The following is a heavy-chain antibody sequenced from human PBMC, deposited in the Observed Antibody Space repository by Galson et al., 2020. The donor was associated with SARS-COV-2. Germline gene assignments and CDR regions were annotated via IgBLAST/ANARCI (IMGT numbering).Heavy chain of an antibody. CDR1: GFSLSSSGVG. D-gene: IGHD3-22*01. Sequence: SGPTLAKPTQPLTLTCTFSGFSLSSSGVGVGWIRQPPGKALEWLPLIYWDDDEHYSPSLKSRLTITKATSKNQVVLTMTNMDPVDTGTYYCAYVLYFEGSGYWGLDYGGQGTRVIVSS. CDR2: IYWDDDE. V-gene: IGHV2-5*02. J-gene: IGHJ4*02. CDR3: AYVLYFEGSGYWGLDY.